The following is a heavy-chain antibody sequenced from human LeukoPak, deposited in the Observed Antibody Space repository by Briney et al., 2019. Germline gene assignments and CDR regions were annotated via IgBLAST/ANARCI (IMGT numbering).Heavy chain of an antibody. Sequence: SVKVSCKASGGTFSSYAISWVRQAPGQGLEWMGGIIPIFGTANYAQKFQGRVTITTDESTSTAYMELSSLRSEDTAVYYCARPSADPYCSGGSCLYYYYGMDVWGQGTTVTVSS. CDR1: GGTFSSYA. CDR2: IIPIFGTA. D-gene: IGHD2-15*01. J-gene: IGHJ6*02. V-gene: IGHV1-69*05. CDR3: ARPSADPYCSGGSCLYYYYGMDV.